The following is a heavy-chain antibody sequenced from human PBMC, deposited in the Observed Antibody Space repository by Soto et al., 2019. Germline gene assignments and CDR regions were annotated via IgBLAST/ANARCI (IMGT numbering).Heavy chain of an antibody. V-gene: IGHV3-9*01. CDR2: ISWNSDSI. D-gene: IGHD5-12*01. CDR1: GFTFDDYA. Sequence: GGSLRLSCAASGFTFDDYAMHWVRQAPGKGLEWVSGISWNSDSIGYADSVKGRFTISRDNAKNSLYLQMNSLRAEDTALYYCAKDLTRNIEASTNWFDPWGQGTLVTVSS. J-gene: IGHJ5*02. CDR3: AKDLTRNIEASTNWFDP.